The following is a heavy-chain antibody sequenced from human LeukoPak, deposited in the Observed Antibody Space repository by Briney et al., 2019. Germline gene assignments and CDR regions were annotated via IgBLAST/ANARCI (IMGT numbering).Heavy chain of an antibody. D-gene: IGHD2-15*01. J-gene: IGHJ3*01. V-gene: IGHV3-11*01. Sequence: GGSLRLSCAASGFTFSDYYMSWIRQAPGKGLEWVSYISSSGSTIYYADSVKGRFAISRDNSKNTVFLQMNSLRAEDTAVYYCARFPWAHCSECWGQGTMVTVSS. CDR2: ISSSGSTI. CDR3: ARFPWAHCSEC. CDR1: GFTFSDYY.